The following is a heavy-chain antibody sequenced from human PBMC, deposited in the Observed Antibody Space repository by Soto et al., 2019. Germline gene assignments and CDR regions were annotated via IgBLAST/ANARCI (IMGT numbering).Heavy chain of an antibody. V-gene: IGHV1-3*01. D-gene: IGHD5-12*01. CDR1: GYTFTSYV. CDR3: ARDPTRGWFDP. CDR2: INAGNGNT. J-gene: IGHJ5*02. Sequence: ASVKVSCKASGYTFTSYVMHWVRQAPGQRLEWMGWINAGNGNTKYSQKFQGRVTITRDTSASTAYMELSSLRSEDTAVYYCARDPTRGWFDPWGQGTLVTVSS.